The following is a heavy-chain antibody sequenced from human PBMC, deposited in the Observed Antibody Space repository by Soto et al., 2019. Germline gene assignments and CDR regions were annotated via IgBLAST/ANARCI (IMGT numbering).Heavy chain of an antibody. CDR2: IYPGDSDT. Sequence: GESLKISCKGSGYSFTSYWIGWVRQMPGKGLEWMGIIYPGDSDTRYSPSFQGQVTISADKSISTAYLQWSSMKASDTAMYYCASLTYYYDSSGYDNAFDIWGQGTMVTVSS. D-gene: IGHD3-22*01. CDR1: GYSFTSYW. V-gene: IGHV5-51*01. J-gene: IGHJ3*02. CDR3: ASLTYYYDSSGYDNAFDI.